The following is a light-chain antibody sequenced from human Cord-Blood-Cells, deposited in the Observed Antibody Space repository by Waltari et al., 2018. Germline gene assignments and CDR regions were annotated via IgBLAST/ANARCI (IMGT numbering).Light chain of an antibody. CDR3: QQSYSTPWT. Sequence: DIQMTQSPSSLSASVGDRVTITCRASQSISSYLNWYQQKPGKAPKLLIYAASSLQSGVPSRFGGSACGTDFTLTISRPQPEDVATYYCQQSYSTPWTFGQGTKVEIK. CDR1: QSISSY. V-gene: IGKV1-39*01. CDR2: AAS. J-gene: IGKJ1*01.